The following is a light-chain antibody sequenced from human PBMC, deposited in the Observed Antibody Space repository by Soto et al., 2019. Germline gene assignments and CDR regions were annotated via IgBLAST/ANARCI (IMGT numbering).Light chain of an antibody. J-gene: IGLJ2*01. V-gene: IGLV1-51*01. CDR3: ATWDRSLSVGV. CDR2: DND. CDR1: SSNIGNNY. Sequence: QSVLTQPPSVSAAPGQKGTISCSGSSSNIGNNYVFWYQQLPGTAPKLLIYDNDKRPSGIPDRFSGSKSGTSATLRITGLQTWDEADYYCATWDRSLSVGVFGGGTKVTVL.